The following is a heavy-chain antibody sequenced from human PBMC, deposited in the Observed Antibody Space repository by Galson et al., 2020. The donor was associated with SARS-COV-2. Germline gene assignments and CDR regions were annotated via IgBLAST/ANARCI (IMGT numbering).Heavy chain of an antibody. D-gene: IGHD1-1*01. CDR3: ARDPNWNDVNYYYYGMDV. Sequence: ASVKVSCKASGYTFTSYAMNWVRQAPGQGLEWMGWINTNTGNPTYAQGFTGRFVFSLDTSVSTAYLQISSLKAEDTAVYYCARDPNWNDVNYYYYGMDVWGQGTTVTVSS. CDR1: GYTFTSYA. CDR2: INTNTGNP. V-gene: IGHV7-4-1*02. J-gene: IGHJ6*02.